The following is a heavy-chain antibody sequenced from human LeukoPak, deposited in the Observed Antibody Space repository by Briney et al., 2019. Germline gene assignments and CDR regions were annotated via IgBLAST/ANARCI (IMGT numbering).Heavy chain of an antibody. J-gene: IGHJ6*03. Sequence: PSETLSLTCTVSGGSISSGSYYWSWIRQPAEKGLEWVGRIYTSGSTNYNPSLKSRVTISVDTSKNQFSLKLSSVTAADTAVYYCARESSDYYYYYYMDVWGKGTTVTVSS. CDR2: IYTSGST. CDR3: ARESSDYYYYYYMDV. CDR1: GGSISSGSYY. V-gene: IGHV4-61*02.